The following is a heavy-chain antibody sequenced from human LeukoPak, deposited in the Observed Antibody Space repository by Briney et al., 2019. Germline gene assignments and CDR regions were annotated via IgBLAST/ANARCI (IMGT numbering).Heavy chain of an antibody. CDR2: LYSAGGI. CDR3: ASGGMGARKFYSDPFHY. Sequence: GGSLGLSCVASGFTVSNNYMSWVRQAPGKGLEWVSILYSAGGIYYADSVKGRFTISRDNSKNTLYLQMNSLRVEDMAVYFCASGGMGARKFYSDPFHYWGQGTLVTVSS. V-gene: IGHV3-53*01. J-gene: IGHJ4*02. CDR1: GFTVSNNY. D-gene: IGHD2-15*01.